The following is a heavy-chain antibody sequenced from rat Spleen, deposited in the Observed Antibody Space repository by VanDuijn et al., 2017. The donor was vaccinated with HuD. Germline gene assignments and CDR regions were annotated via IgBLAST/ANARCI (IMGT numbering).Heavy chain of an antibody. V-gene: IGHV5-22*01. CDR3: ARLTPFDY. J-gene: IGHJ2*01. D-gene: IGHD3-1*01. CDR2: ISYEGSGT. CDR1: GFTFSDYG. Sequence: EVQLVESGGGLVQPGRSLKLSCAASGFTFSDYGMAWVRQAPTKGLEWVASISYEGSGTYYGDSVKGRFTISRDNAKATLYLQMNSLRSEDTATYYCARLTPFDYWGQGVMVTVSS.